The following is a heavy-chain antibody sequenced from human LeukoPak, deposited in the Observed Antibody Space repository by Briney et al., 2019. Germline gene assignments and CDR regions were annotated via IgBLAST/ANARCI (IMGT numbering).Heavy chain of an antibody. V-gene: IGHV3-21*01. CDR3: ARLKGGCSGGSCYALN. D-gene: IGHD2-15*01. CDR2: LSSSSSYI. Sequence: GGSLRLSCAASGFTFSSYSMNWVRQAPGQGLERISSLSSSSSYIYYADSVKGRFTISRDNAKTSLYLQMNSLRAEDTAVYYCARLKGGCSGGSCYALNWGQGTLVTVSS. CDR1: GFTFSSYS. J-gene: IGHJ4*02.